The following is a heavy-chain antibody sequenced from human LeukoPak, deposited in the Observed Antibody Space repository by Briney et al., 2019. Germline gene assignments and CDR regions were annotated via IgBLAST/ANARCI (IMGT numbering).Heavy chain of an antibody. CDR2: IYYSGST. CDR1: GGSISSGDYY. Sequence: SETLSLTCTVSGGSISSGDYYWSWIRQPPGKGLEWIGYIYYSGSTNYNPSLKSRVTISVDTSKNQFSLKLSSVTAADTAVYYCARENYYDSSGYQYYFDYWGQGTLVTVSS. CDR3: ARENYYDSSGYQYYFDY. V-gene: IGHV4-30-4*01. J-gene: IGHJ4*02. D-gene: IGHD3-22*01.